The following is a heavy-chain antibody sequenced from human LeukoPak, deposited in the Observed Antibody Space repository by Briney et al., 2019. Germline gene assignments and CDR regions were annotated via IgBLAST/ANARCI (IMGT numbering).Heavy chain of an antibody. J-gene: IGHJ4*02. Sequence: SETLSLTCTVSGGSISGSTNYWGWIRQPPGKGLDWIGSIYYTGSTYYNPSLKSRVTISVDTSKNQFSLTLSSVTASETAVYYCARDGTYSSGWSDWGQGTLVTVSS. D-gene: IGHD6-19*01. CDR1: GGSISGSTNY. CDR3: ARDGTYSSGWSD. CDR2: IYYTGST. V-gene: IGHV4-39*02.